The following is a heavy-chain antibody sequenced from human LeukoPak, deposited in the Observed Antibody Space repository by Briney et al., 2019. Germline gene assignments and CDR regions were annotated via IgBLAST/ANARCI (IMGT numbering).Heavy chain of an antibody. CDR3: ARVSEYSSSWADWYFDL. V-gene: IGHV4-59*01. Sequence: SETLSLTCTVSGGSISSYCWSWIRQPPGKGLEWIGCIYYSGSTNYNPSLKSRVTISVDTSKNQFSLKLSSVTAADTAVYYCARVSEYSSSWADWYFDLWGRGTLVTVSS. J-gene: IGHJ2*01. CDR1: GGSISSYC. D-gene: IGHD6-13*01. CDR2: IYYSGST.